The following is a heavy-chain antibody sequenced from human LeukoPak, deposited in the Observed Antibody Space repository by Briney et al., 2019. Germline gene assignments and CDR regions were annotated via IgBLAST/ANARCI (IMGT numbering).Heavy chain of an antibody. V-gene: IGHV3-7*04. CDR2: IKQDGSKK. J-gene: IGHJ4*02. CDR1: GFTVSSIH. CDR3: TRVGYIDEGIDY. Sequence: GGSVRLSCAASGFTVSSIHMVWVRQAPGKGLEWVANIKQDGSKKSYVDSVKGRFTISRDNAKNSLYLQMNSLRAEDTAIYYCTRVGYIDEGIDYWGQGTLVTVSS. D-gene: IGHD5-24*01.